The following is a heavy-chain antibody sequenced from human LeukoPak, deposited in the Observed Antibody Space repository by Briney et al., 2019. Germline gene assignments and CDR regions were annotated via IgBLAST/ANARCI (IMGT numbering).Heavy chain of an antibody. J-gene: IGHJ6*04. Sequence: SETLSLTCTVSGGSFSNYYWSWIRQPAGKGLEWIGRIYTSGSTNYNPSVKSRVTMSVDTSNNQSSLKLPSVTAADTAVYYCEKHPPQYYGMDVWGKGTTVTVSS. V-gene: IGHV4-4*07. CDR1: GGSFSNYY. CDR3: EKHPPQYYGMDV. CDR2: IYTSGST.